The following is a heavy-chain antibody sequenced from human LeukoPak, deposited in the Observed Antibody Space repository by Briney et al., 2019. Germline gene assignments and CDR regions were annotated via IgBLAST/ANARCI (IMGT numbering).Heavy chain of an antibody. CDR3: ARRPTWNTETWFDP. D-gene: IGHD1/OR15-1a*01. CDR2: IYHTGST. CDR1: GFSISSDKY. V-gene: IGHV4-38-2*01. J-gene: IGHJ5*02. Sequence: PSETLSLTCAVSGFSISSDKYWGWIRQPPGKGLEWIGSIYHTGSTYYNPSLKSRVTISVDTSKNQFSLKLNSVTAADTAVYYCARRPTWNTETWFDPWGQGTLVTVSS.